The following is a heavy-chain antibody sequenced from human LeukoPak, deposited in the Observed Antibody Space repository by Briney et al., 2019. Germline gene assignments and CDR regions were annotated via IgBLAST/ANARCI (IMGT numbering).Heavy chain of an antibody. J-gene: IGHJ6*02. V-gene: IGHV3-48*03. D-gene: IGHD3-3*01. CDR2: ITSSGGGI. CDR1: GFTFSSYG. CDR3: ARPPSITNPYYGMDV. Sequence: GGSLRLSCAASGFTFSSYGMNWVRQAPGKGLEWVSYITSSGGGIYYTDSVKGRFTISRDNAKNSLYLQMNSLRAEDTAVYYCARPPSITNPYYGMDVWGQGTTVTVSS.